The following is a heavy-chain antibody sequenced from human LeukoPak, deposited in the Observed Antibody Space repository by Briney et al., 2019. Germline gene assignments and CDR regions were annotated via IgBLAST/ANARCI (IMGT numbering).Heavy chain of an antibody. V-gene: IGHV4-38-2*02. CDR2: IYHSGST. J-gene: IGHJ5*02. D-gene: IGHD1-1*01. Sequence: SETLSLTCTVSGYSISSGYYWGWIRQRPGKGLEWIGSIYHSGSTYYNPSLKSRVTISVDTSKNQFSLKLSSVTAADTAVYYCARARRWNAAVEGWWFDPWGQGTLVTVSS. CDR3: ARARRWNAAVEGWWFDP. CDR1: GYSISSGYY.